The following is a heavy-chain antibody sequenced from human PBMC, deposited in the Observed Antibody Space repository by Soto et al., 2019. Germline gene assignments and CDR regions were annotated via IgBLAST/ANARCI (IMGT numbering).Heavy chain of an antibody. D-gene: IGHD6-6*01. Sequence: SVKVSCKASGYTFTSYYMHWVRQAPGQGLEWMGIINPSGGSAIYAQKFQGRVTMTRDTSTSTVYMELRSLRSDDTAVYYCARDRSEYSSSSEDDWGQGTLVTVSS. V-gene: IGHV1-46*01. J-gene: IGHJ4*02. CDR3: ARDRSEYSSSSEDD. CDR2: INPSGGSA. CDR1: GYTFTSYY.